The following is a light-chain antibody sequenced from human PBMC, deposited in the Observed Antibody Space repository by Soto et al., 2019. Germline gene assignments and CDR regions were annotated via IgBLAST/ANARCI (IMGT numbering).Light chain of an antibody. J-gene: IGLJ2*01. CDR3: SSYTSSDTVI. Sequence: QSALTQPASVSGSPGQSITISCTGSSSDIGGYNYVSWYQQQPGKAPKLLIYDVINRPSGVSNRFSGSKFGNTASLTISGLRAEDEADYSCSSYTSSDTVIFGGGTKLTVL. V-gene: IGLV2-14*03. CDR1: SSDIGGYNY. CDR2: DVI.